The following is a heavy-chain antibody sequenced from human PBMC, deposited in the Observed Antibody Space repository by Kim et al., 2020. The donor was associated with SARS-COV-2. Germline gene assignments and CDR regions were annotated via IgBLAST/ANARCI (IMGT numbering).Heavy chain of an antibody. Sequence: GGSLRLSCAASGFTFSSYAMSWVRQAPGKGLEWVSAISGSGGSTYYADSVKGRFTISRDNSKNTLYLQMNSLRAEDTAVYYCARRYGSGSYYNPDLDYWGQGTLVTVSS. CDR1: GFTFSSYA. D-gene: IGHD3-10*01. V-gene: IGHV3-23*01. CDR3: ARRYGSGSYYNPDLDY. CDR2: ISGSGGST. J-gene: IGHJ4*02.